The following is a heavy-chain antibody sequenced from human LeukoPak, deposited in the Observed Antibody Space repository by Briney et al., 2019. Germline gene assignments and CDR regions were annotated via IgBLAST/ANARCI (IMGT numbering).Heavy chain of an antibody. V-gene: IGHV4-59*08. CDR1: GGSISSYY. Sequence: SETLSLTCTVSGGSISSYYWSWIRQPPGKGLEWIGYIYYSGSTNYNPSLKSRVAISVDTSKNQFSLKLSSVTAADTAVYYCARLRFTDYYYYGMDVWGQGTTVTVSS. CDR3: ARLRFTDYYYYGMDV. J-gene: IGHJ6*02. CDR2: IYYSGST. D-gene: IGHD3-10*01.